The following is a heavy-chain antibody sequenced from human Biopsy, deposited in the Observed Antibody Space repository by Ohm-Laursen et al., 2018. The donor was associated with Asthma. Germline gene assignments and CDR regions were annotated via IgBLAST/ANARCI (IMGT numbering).Heavy chain of an antibody. CDR1: GGSISSDY. CDR2: IHNSGNT. J-gene: IGHJ5*02. D-gene: IGHD5-18*01. Sequence: SETLSLTCTVSGGSISSDYWSWLRQSPGKGLEWIGYIHNSGNTNYNPSLKSRVTISLDTSKNHFSLRLSFVTAADTAVYFCAGGQGRGIQLWSLDPWGQGILVTVSS. CDR3: AGGQGRGIQLWSLDP. V-gene: IGHV4-59*01.